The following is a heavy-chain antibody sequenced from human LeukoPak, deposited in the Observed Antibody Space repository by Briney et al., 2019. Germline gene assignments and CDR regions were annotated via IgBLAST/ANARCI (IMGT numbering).Heavy chain of an antibody. Sequence: GGSLRLSCAASGFYFSGYSMNWVRQAPGKGLEWVSSINTGSTYMYYADSVKGRFTISRDNAKNSLHLQMYSLRAEDTAVYFCARVDCSSSTCYLRRSWFDPWGQGTLVTVSS. V-gene: IGHV3-21*01. CDR2: INTGSTYM. J-gene: IGHJ5*02. CDR3: ARVDCSSSTCYLRRSWFDP. CDR1: GFYFSGYS. D-gene: IGHD2-2*01.